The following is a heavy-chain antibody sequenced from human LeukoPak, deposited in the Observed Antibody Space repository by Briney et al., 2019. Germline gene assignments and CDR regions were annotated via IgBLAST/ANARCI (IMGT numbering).Heavy chain of an antibody. D-gene: IGHD3-3*01. CDR2: IAYDGSNE. Sequence: GGSLRLSCVVSGFTFTNYGMHWVGQAPGRGLDWVASIAYDGSNENYAESVKGRFTISRDNAKNTLYLQLNSLRPEDTAVYYCARPSGSVTIFGVVDYFDYWGQGSLVTVSS. V-gene: IGHV3-30*04. CDR3: ARPSGSVTIFGVVDYFDY. CDR1: GFTFTNYG. J-gene: IGHJ4*02.